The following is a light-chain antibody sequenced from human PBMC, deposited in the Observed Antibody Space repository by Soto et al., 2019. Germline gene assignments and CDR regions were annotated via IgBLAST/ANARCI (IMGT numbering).Light chain of an antibody. Sequence: EIVLTQSPGTLSLSPGERATLSCRASQTISSTYVAWYQQTPGQAPRLLIYSASIRATGIPDRFSGSGSGADFSLSISRLEPEDFAVYYCHQYGSSPNTFGQGTKVEIK. J-gene: IGKJ2*01. V-gene: IGKV3-20*01. CDR2: SAS. CDR1: QTISSTY. CDR3: HQYGSSPNT.